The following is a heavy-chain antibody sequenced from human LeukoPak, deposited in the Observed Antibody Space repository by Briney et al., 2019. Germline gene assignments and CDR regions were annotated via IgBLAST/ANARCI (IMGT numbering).Heavy chain of an antibody. CDR1: GFTFSSYS. Sequence: GGSLRLSCAASGFTFSSYSMSWVRQAPGKGLEWVSSISSSTSYIYYADSVKGRFTISRDNAKNSLYLQMNSLTAEDTAVYYCARDYTYCSGSRCYDRFDYWGQGIRVTVSS. V-gene: IGHV3-21*01. CDR3: ARDYTYCSGSRCYDRFDY. J-gene: IGHJ4*02. CDR2: ISSSTSYI. D-gene: IGHD2-15*01.